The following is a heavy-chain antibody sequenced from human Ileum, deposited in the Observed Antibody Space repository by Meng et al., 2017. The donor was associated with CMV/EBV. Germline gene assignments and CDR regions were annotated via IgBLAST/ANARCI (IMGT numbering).Heavy chain of an antibody. CDR2: LRTSGTT. CDR3: GRAGARGVPVDM. J-gene: IGHJ4*02. D-gene: IGHD3-10*01. Sequence: QMQLQESGPGLVKPSETLSLTCIFSGDSISGYHWTWIRKPAGKGLGWIGRLRTSGTTDHNPSLKSRVTLSIDTSKNQFSLKLNSVTAADTAVYYCGRAGARGVPVDMWGQGTLVTVSS. V-gene: IGHV4-4*07. CDR1: GDSISGYH.